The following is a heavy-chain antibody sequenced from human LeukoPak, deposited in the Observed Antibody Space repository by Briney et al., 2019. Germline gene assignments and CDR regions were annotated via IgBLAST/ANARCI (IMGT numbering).Heavy chain of an antibody. D-gene: IGHD4-17*01. CDR3: AKIGDYVVWDAFDI. J-gene: IGHJ3*02. CDR2: ISGSGGST. V-gene: IGHV3-23*01. Sequence: GGTLRLSCAASGFTFSSYGMSWVRQAPGKGLEWVSAISGSGGSTYYADSVKGRFTISRDNSKNTLNLQMNSLRAEDTAVYYCAKIGDYVVWDAFDIWGQGTMVTVSS. CDR1: GFTFSSYG.